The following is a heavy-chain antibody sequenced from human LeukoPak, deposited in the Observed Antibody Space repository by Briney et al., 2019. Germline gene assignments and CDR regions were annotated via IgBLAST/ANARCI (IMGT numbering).Heavy chain of an antibody. CDR2: IKEDGSEK. CDR1: RFTFSDSW. CDR3: ARARYYYMDV. V-gene: IGHV3-7*01. J-gene: IGHJ6*03. Sequence: GGSLRLSCAASRFTFSDSWMSWVRRAPGTGLEWVANIKEDGSEKYYVDSVKGRFTISRDNAKNSLYLQMNSLRAEDTAVYYCARARYYYMDVWGKGTTVTVSS.